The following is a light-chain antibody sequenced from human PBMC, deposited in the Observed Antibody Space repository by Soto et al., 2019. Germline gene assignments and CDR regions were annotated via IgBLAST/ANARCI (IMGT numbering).Light chain of an antibody. J-gene: IGKJ4*01. CDR1: QSISRT. CDR2: DDS. Sequence: VLTQSPDTLSLSPGDSATLSCRVSQSISRTLAWYQQKSGQPPRLLIYDDSTRATGLPDRFSGSGSGTELNLTISRLQSEDFAVYYCQKYNNWPLTFGGGTKVDIK. CDR3: QKYNNWPLT. V-gene: IGKV3D-15*01.